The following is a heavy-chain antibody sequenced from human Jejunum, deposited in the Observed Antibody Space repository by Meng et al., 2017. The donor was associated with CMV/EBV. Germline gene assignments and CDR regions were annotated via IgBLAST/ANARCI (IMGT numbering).Heavy chain of an antibody. J-gene: IGHJ5*02. D-gene: IGHD3-10*01. CDR1: GFTFNTYA. Sequence: GFTFNTYAMHWVRQAPGKGLEWVAVISYEGSNRYYLESVKGRFTISRDNSNSTLYLQMNSLKPEDTAIYYCARDLIPWASGTPDHWGQGTRVTVSS. CDR2: ISYEGSNR. V-gene: IGHV3-30*04. CDR3: ARDLIPWASGTPDH.